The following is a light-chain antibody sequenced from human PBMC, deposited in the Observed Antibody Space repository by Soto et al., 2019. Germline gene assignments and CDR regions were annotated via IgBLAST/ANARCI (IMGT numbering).Light chain of an antibody. J-gene: IGKJ1*01. V-gene: IGKV1-5*03. CDR2: KAS. CDR3: QQYNSYSRT. Sequence: DIPMTQSPSTLSASVGDKVTITCRASQSINNWLAWYQQKPGKSPKLLIYKASSLESGVPSRFSGSGSGTEFTLTISCLQPDDFATYYCQQYNSYSRTFGQGTKVEVK. CDR1: QSINNW.